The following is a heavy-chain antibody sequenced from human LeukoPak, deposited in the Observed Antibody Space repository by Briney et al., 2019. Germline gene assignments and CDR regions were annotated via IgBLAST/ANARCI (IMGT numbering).Heavy chain of an antibody. J-gene: IGHJ4*02. D-gene: IGHD4-23*01. Sequence: ASVKVSCKASGFTFTGYYIHWVRQAPGQGLEWMGWVNPNSGGTNYAQMFQGRVTMTRDTSINTAYMELSGLRSDATAVYYCARDSYGGNWSLGYWGPGTLVTVSS. V-gene: IGHV1-2*02. CDR2: VNPNSGGT. CDR3: ARDSYGGNWSLGY. CDR1: GFTFTGYY.